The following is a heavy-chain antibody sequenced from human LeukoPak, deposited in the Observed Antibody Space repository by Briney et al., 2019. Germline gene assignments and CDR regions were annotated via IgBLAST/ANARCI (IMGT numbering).Heavy chain of an antibody. CDR2: INPNSGGT. J-gene: IGHJ4*02. V-gene: IGHV1-2*02. D-gene: IGHD3-22*01. CDR1: GYTFTGYY. CDR3: AREVPHYYDSSGYYPYFDY. Sequence: GASVKVSCKASGYTFTGYYMHWVRQVPGQGLEWMGWINPNSGGTNYAQKFQGRVTMTRDTSISTAYMELSRLRSDDTAVYYCAREVPHYYDSSGYYPYFDYWGQGTLVTVSS.